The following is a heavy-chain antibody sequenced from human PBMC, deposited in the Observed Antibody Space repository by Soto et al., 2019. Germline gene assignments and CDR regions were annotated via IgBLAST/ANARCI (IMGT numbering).Heavy chain of an antibody. Sequence: QVDLVQSGAEVKKPGASVTISCKASGSAITRYYIHWVRQAPGRGLEWMGIINPGGGSARYAQKFQDRVTIDKDTSTCTVYMDLRSLRTEDTAVYYCARDTSGWSLNGLDVWGQGTTVNVSS. CDR3: ARDTSGWSLNGLDV. CDR1: GSAITRYY. V-gene: IGHV1-46*01. D-gene: IGHD6-19*01. J-gene: IGHJ6*02. CDR2: INPGGGSA.